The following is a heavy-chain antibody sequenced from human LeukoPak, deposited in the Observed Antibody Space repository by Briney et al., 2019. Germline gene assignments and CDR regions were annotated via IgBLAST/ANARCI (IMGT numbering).Heavy chain of an antibody. CDR2: TYSTGGT. V-gene: IGHV4-59*08. D-gene: IGHD4-23*01. Sequence: SETLSLTCTVSGGSISNYFWSWIRQPPGKGLEWIGYTYSTGGTNYNPSLKSRVTISVDTSKNQFSLKLNSVTAADTAVYYCARHPGGNPAFRFDYWGQGTLVTVSS. CDR3: ARHPGGNPAFRFDY. J-gene: IGHJ4*02. CDR1: GGSISNYF.